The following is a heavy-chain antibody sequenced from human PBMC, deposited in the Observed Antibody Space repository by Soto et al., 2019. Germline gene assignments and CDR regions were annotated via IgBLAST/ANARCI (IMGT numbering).Heavy chain of an antibody. D-gene: IGHD6-6*01. CDR3: ARSMGYSSSSIFYFDY. J-gene: IGHJ4*02. Sequence: SETLSLTCTVSGGSISSGGYYWSWIRQHPGKGLEWIGYIYYGGSTYYNPSLKSRVTISVDTSKNQFSLKLSSVTAADTAVYYCARSMGYSSSSIFYFDYWGQGTLVTVSS. CDR1: GGSISSGGYY. CDR2: IYYGGST. V-gene: IGHV4-31*03.